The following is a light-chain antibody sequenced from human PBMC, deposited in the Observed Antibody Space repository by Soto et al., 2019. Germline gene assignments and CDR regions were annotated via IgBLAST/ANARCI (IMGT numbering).Light chain of an antibody. V-gene: IGKV3-20*01. Sequence: EIVLTQSPGTLSLSPGERATLSCRASQSVSSSYLAWYQQKPGQAPRLLIYGASSRATGIPDRFSGSGSGTDCTLTISRLEPEDFAVYYCQQYGSSQSFGQGTKVEIQ. J-gene: IGKJ1*01. CDR3: QQYGSSQS. CDR2: GAS. CDR1: QSVSSSY.